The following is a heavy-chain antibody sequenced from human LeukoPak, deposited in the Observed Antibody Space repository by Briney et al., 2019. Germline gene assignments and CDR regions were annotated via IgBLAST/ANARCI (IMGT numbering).Heavy chain of an antibody. V-gene: IGHV3-30*04. D-gene: IGHD6-19*01. CDR2: ISYDGSNK. CDR1: GFTFSSYA. CDR3: AKAEELRGSSGFDY. Sequence: PGRSLRLSCVASGFTFSSYAMHWVRQAPGKGREGVAVISYDGSNKYYPDSVKGRFTISRDHSQNTLYLQMNSLKAEDTAVYYCAKAEELRGSSGFDYWGQGTLVTVSS. J-gene: IGHJ4*02.